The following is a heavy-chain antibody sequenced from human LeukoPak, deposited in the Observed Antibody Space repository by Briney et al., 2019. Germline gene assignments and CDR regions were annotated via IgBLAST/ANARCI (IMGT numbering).Heavy chain of an antibody. J-gene: IGHJ3*02. CDR3: SRGGDYHGFDI. D-gene: IGHD4-17*01. Sequence: GVSLRLSCAASGFTFSSYWMHWVRQAPGKGLVWVSRINSDGSDTIYADSVKGRFTFSRDNAKNTMYLQMNSLRAEDTAVYYCSRGGDYHGFDIWGQGTMVTVSS. CDR2: INSDGSDT. CDR1: GFTFSSYW. V-gene: IGHV3-74*01.